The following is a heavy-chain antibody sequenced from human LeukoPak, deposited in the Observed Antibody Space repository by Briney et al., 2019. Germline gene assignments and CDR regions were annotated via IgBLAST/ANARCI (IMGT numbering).Heavy chain of an antibody. Sequence: ASVTVSCKASGYTFTIYGISWVRQAPGQGLEWMGWISAYNGNTNYAQKLQGRVTMTTDTSTSTAYMELRSLRSDDTAVYYCARSQWLVQGMDVWGKGTTVTVSS. CDR1: GYTFTIYG. CDR2: ISAYNGNT. V-gene: IGHV1-18*04. CDR3: ARSQWLVQGMDV. J-gene: IGHJ6*04. D-gene: IGHD6-19*01.